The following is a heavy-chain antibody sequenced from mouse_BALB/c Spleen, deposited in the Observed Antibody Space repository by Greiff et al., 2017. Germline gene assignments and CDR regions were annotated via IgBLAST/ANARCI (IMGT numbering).Heavy chain of an antibody. CDR2: INPSNGGT. CDR1: GYTFTSYY. CDR3: ARDYRSLYAMDY. D-gene: IGHD2-14*01. Sequence: QVQLKQSGAELVKPGASVKLSCKASGYTFTSYYMYWVKQRPGQGLEWIGEINPSNGGTNFNEKFKSKATLTVDKSSSTAYMQLSSLTSEDSAVYYCARDYRSLYAMDYWGQGTSVTVSS. V-gene: IGHV1S81*02. J-gene: IGHJ4*01.